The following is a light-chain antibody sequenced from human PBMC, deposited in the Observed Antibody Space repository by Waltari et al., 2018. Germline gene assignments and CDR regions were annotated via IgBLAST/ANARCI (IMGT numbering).Light chain of an antibody. Sequence: LTRPASVPGSPGQSTTISCPGTTSDVGGDNHFPWYQQHPGKAPKLILYDVTKRPSGVSNRFSGSKSGNTASLTISGLQADDDADYYCSSFATFRTWVFGGGTRLTVL. CDR1: TSDVGGDNH. CDR3: SSFATFRTWV. V-gene: IGLV2-14*03. CDR2: DVT. J-gene: IGLJ3*02.